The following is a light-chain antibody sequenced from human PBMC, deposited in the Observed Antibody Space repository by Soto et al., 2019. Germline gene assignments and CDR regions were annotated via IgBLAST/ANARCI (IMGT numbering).Light chain of an antibody. CDR1: SSDVGSYNL. Sequence: QSVLTQPASVSGSPGQSITISCTGTSSDVGSYNLVSWYQQHPGKAPILMIYEGSKRPSVVSNRFSGSKSGNTASLTISGLQAEDEADYYCCSYAGSSTYVFGTGTKLTVL. V-gene: IGLV2-23*01. J-gene: IGLJ1*01. CDR2: EGS. CDR3: CSYAGSSTYV.